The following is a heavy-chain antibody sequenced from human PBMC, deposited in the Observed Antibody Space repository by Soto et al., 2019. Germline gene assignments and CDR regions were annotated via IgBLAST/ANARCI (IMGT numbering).Heavy chain of an antibody. CDR1: VYSITMSVL. CDR3: ERKAWVRFES. D-gene: IGHD2-21*01. V-gene: IGHV4-4*02. Sequence: SSTXSLTCAVSVYSITMSVLFTWVRQPPGKGLDWIGEVFHTGNTNYNPSLKSRVTMSVYKSTNEFSLKVTSVTAADTAIYYCERKAWVRFESWGKGALVKVS. CDR2: VFHTGNT. J-gene: IGHJ4*02.